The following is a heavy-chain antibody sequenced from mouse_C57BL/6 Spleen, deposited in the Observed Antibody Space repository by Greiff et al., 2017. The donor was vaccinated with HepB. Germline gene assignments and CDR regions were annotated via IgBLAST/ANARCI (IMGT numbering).Heavy chain of an antibody. CDR2: INPSNGGT. J-gene: IGHJ1*03. D-gene: IGHD4-1*01. CDR3: ARNWGDWYFDV. Sequence: QVQLQQPGAELVKPGASVKLSCKASGYTFTSYWMHWVKQRPGQGLEWIGNINPSNGGTNYNEKFKSKATLTVDKSSSTAYMQLSSRTSEDSAVYYCARNWGDWYFDVWGTGTTVTVSS. CDR1: GYTFTSYW. V-gene: IGHV1-53*01.